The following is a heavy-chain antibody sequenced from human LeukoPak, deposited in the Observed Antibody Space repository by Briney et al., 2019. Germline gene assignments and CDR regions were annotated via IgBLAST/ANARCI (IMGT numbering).Heavy chain of an antibody. D-gene: IGHD2-2*01. CDR3: ATNIVVVPAARWFDP. CDR1: GYTLTELS. CDR2: FDPEDGET. V-gene: IGHV1-24*01. Sequence: GASVKVSCKVSGYTLTELSMHWVRQAPGKRLEWMGGFDPEDGETIYAQKFEGRVTMTEDTSTDTAYMELSSLRSEDTAVYYCATNIVVVPAARWFDPWGQGTLVTVSS. J-gene: IGHJ5*02.